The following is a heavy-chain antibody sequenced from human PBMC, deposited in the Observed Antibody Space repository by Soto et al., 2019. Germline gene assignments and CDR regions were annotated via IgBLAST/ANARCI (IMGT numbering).Heavy chain of an antibody. V-gene: IGHV3-74*01. J-gene: IGHJ4*02. Sequence: EVQLVESGGGLFQPGASLRLSCAASGLTFSSYWMHWVRQAPGKGLVWVSRISTDGSVTTYAYSVKGRFTISRDNAKNTLYVQMNMLSTENTVEYYVARTPYSIGWWGFDDWGRGTLVTVSS. CDR1: GLTFSSYW. D-gene: IGHD6-19*01. CDR3: ARTPYSIGWWGFDD. CDR2: ISTDGSVT.